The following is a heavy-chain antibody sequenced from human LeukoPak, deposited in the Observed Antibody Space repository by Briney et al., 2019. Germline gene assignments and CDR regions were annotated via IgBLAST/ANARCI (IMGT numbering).Heavy chain of an antibody. J-gene: IGHJ3*02. CDR3: AKGYYYGSGSYSDAFDI. CDR1: GFTFSSYS. Sequence: KSGGSLRLSCAASGFTFSSYSMNWVRQAPGKRLEWVSSISSSSSYIYYADSVKGRFTISRDNAKNSLYLQMNSLRAEDTALYYCAKGYYYGSGSYSDAFDIWGQGTMVTVSS. D-gene: IGHD3-10*01. CDR2: ISSSSSYI. V-gene: IGHV3-21*04.